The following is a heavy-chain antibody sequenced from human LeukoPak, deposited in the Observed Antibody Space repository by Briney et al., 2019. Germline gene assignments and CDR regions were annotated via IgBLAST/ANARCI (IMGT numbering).Heavy chain of an antibody. CDR2: IYYSGST. D-gene: IGHD6-19*01. J-gene: IGHJ1*01. Sequence: SETLSLTCTVSGGSISSYYWNWIRQPPGKGLEWVGYIYYSGSTNYNPSLKSRVTISVDTSKNQFSLKLSSVTAADTAVYYCARGGWYPESFQHWGQGALVTVSS. V-gene: IGHV4-59*01. CDR1: GGSISSYY. CDR3: ARGGWYPESFQH.